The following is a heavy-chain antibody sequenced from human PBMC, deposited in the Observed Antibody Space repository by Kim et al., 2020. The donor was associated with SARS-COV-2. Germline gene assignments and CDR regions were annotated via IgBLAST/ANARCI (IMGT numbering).Heavy chain of an antibody. Sequence: KGDSWTTDYAAHVSGRFTSSRDDSKNTLYLQMESLEAEDTAVYYCTTFRFGWGQGTLVTVSS. D-gene: IGHD3-16*01. CDR2: KGDSWTT. J-gene: IGHJ4*02. V-gene: IGHV3-15*01. CDR3: TTFRFG.